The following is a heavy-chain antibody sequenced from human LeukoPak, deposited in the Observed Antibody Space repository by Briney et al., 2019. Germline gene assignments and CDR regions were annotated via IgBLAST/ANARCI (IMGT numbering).Heavy chain of an antibody. Sequence: GASVKVSCKASGYTFTGYYMHWVRQAPGQGLEWMGWINPNSGGTNYAQKFQGRVSMTRDTSISTAYMELSRLRSDDTAVYYCARDPTLTPDQWFGEFSFDYWGQGTLVTVSS. V-gene: IGHV1-2*02. D-gene: IGHD3-10*01. CDR1: GYTFTGYY. CDR2: INPNSGGT. CDR3: ARDPTLTPDQWFGEFSFDY. J-gene: IGHJ4*02.